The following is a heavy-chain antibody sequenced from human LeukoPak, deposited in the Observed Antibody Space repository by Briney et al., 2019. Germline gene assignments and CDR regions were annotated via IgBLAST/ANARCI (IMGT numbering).Heavy chain of an antibody. Sequence: SETLSLTCTVSGYSISSGYYWGWIRQPPGKGLEWIGSIYHSGSTYYNPSLKSRVTISVDTSKNQFSLKLSSVTAADTAVYYCAVNYGGNSRGALDAFDIWGQGTMVTVSS. CDR1: GYSISSGYY. J-gene: IGHJ3*02. D-gene: IGHD4-23*01. CDR2: IYHSGST. CDR3: AVNYGGNSRGALDAFDI. V-gene: IGHV4-38-2*02.